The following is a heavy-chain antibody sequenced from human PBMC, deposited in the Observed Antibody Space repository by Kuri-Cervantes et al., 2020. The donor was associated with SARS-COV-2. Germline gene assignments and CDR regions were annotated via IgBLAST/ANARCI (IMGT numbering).Heavy chain of an antibody. CDR1: GGSFSGYY. CDR3: ARDGSVARYPRTAFDI. V-gene: IGHV4-34*01. J-gene: IGHJ3*02. CDR2: INHSGST. Sequence: SETLSLTCAVYGGSFSGYYWSWIRQPPGKGLEWIGEINHSGSTNYNPSLKSRVTISVDTSKNQFSLKLSSVPAADTAVYYCARDGSVARYPRTAFDIWGQGTMVTVSS. D-gene: IGHD6-19*01.